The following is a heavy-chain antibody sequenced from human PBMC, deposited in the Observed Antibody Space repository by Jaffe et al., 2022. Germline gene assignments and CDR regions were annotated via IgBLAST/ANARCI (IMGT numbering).Heavy chain of an antibody. CDR3: ASHDFWSGYYTVGYFDY. V-gene: IGHV3-48*01. CDR1: GFTFSSYS. Sequence: EVQLVESGGGLVQPGGSLRLSCAASGFTFSSYSMNWVRQAPGKGLEWVSYISSSSSTIYYADSVKGRFTISRDNAKNSLYLQMNSLRAEDTAVYYCASHDFWSGYYTVGYFDYWGQGTLVTVSS. J-gene: IGHJ4*02. D-gene: IGHD3-3*01. CDR2: ISSSSSTI.